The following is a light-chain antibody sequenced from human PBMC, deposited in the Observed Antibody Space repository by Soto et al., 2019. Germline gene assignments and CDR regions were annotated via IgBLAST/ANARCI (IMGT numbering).Light chain of an antibody. J-gene: IGKJ1*01. CDR3: QQYNSYPVG. Sequence: DIQMTQSPSTLSASVGDRVTITCRASQSISSWLAWYQQKPGKAPKLLIYKASSLESGVPSRFSGSGSGTEFTLTISSLQPDDFATYYCQQYNSYPVGFDQGTKVEIK. CDR2: KAS. V-gene: IGKV1-5*03. CDR1: QSISSW.